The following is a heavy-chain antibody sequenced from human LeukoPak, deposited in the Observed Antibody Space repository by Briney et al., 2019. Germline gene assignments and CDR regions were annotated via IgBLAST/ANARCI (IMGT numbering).Heavy chain of an antibody. CDR3: AKSAQYSSAWFTGSFDY. Sequence: GASVKVSCKASGYTFSDYYMHWVRQAPGQGLEWMGWINPNSGYTNYAQMFQGRVTMTRDTSINAAYMELKRLRYDDTAVYYCAKSAQYSSAWFTGSFDYWGQGTLVTVSS. J-gene: IGHJ4*02. CDR2: INPNSGYT. V-gene: IGHV1-2*02. D-gene: IGHD6-13*01. CDR1: GYTFSDYY.